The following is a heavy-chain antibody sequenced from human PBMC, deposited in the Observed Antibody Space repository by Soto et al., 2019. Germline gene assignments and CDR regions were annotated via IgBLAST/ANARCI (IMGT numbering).Heavy chain of an antibody. CDR1: GGSFSGYY. J-gene: IGHJ4*02. Sequence: SETLSLTCAVYGGSFSGYYWSWIRQPPGKGLEWIGEINHSGSTNYNPSLKSRVTISVDTSKNQFSLKLSSVTAADTAVYYCARNGPPSSSWYGDNSPPRYYFDYWGQGTLVTVSS. CDR3: ARNGPPSSSWYGDNSPPRYYFDY. V-gene: IGHV4-34*01. CDR2: INHSGST. D-gene: IGHD6-13*01.